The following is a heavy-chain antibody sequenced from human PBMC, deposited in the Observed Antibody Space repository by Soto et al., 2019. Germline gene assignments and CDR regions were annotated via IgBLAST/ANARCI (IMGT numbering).Heavy chain of an antibody. CDR2: VGGGGTDT. V-gene: IGHV3-23*01. D-gene: IGHD1-20*01. CDR3: AKDAVPYNGKWDWFDT. CDR1: GFIFGAMP. Sequence: QFFKSGGTLLQPGGSLKVHFVASGFIFGAMPWGGVRKTPGKGLEWVSSVGGGGTDTYYAASVKGRFTISRDNSKSTLYLQMNNLRAEDTAVYYCAKDAVPYNGKWDWFDTWGQGTLVIVSS. J-gene: IGHJ5*02.